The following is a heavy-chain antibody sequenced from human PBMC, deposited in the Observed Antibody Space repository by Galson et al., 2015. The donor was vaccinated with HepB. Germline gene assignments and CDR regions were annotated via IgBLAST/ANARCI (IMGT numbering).Heavy chain of an antibody. V-gene: IGHV3-48*01. CDR2: ISATGTTI. CDR3: ARDANRGGDLDY. J-gene: IGHJ4*02. Sequence: LRLSCAASGFTFSSYNMNWVRQAPGKGLEWISFISATGTTIYYADSVKDRFTISRDNAKTSLYLQMDSLGAEDTAVYYCARDANRGGDLDYWGQGTSVTVSS. CDR1: GFTFSSYN. D-gene: IGHD2-21*02.